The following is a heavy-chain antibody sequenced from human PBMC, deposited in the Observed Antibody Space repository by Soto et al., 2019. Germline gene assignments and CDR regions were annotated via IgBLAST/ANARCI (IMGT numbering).Heavy chain of an antibody. V-gene: IGHV4-59*02. D-gene: IGHD6-19*01. CDR1: GGSVSSYY. CDR3: ASGGWYLEP. CDR2: IHDSGTT. Sequence: SETLSLTCSVSGGSVSSYYWSWVRQPPGKGLEWIGFIHDSGTTNYNSSLKSRVTMSVDTSKNHISLNLDSVTAADTAVYYCASGGWYLEPWGQGTLVTVSS. J-gene: IGHJ5*02.